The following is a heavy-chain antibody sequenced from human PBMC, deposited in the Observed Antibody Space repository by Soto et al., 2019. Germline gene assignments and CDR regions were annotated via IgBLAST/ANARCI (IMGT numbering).Heavy chain of an antibody. CDR3: ARDLQVAIFGVLNRYYGMDV. D-gene: IGHD3-3*01. J-gene: IGHJ6*02. CDR2: ISYDGSDN. CDR1: GFTFSSYG. V-gene: IGHV3-30-3*01. Sequence: QVQLVESGGGVVQPGRSLRLSCAASGFTFSSYGIHWVRQAPGKGLDWVAFISYDGSDNLYADSVQGRFTISRDNSKNTLFLQMNSLRAEYTALYYCARDLQVAIFGVLNRYYGMDVWGQGTTVTVSS.